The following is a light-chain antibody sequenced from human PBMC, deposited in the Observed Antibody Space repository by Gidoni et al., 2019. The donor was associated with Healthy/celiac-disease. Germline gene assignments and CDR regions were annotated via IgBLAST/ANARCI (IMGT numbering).Light chain of an antibody. CDR1: RSLLHVKEYNY. CDR3: MQALQTRT. J-gene: IGKJ1*01. V-gene: IGKV2-28*01. Sequence: DIVMTRSPLSRPVTPGEPASISCRSRRSLLHVKEYNYLDWYLQTPGPSPQLLIYLGSNRASGVPDMFSGSGSGTDFTLKISRVEAEDVGVYYCMQALQTRTFGQGTKVEIK. CDR2: LGS.